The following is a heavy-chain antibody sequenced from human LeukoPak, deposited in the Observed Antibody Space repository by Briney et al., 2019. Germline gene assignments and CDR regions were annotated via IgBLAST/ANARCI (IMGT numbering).Heavy chain of an antibody. J-gene: IGHJ6*03. V-gene: IGHV3-33*06. CDR2: IWYDGSNK. CDR3: AKGGTSYYMDV. Sequence: GGSLRLSCAASGFTFSSYGMHWVRQAPGKGLEWVAVIWYDGSNKYYADSVKGRFTISRDNSKNTLYLQMNSLRAEDTAVYYCAKGGTSYYMDVWARDHGHRLL. D-gene: IGHD2-2*01. CDR1: GFTFSSYG.